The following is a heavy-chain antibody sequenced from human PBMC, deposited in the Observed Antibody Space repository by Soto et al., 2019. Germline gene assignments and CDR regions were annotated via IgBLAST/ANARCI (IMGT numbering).Heavy chain of an antibody. CDR1: GYTFTGYY. Sequence: QVQLVQSGAEVKKPGASVKVSCKASGYTFTGYYMHWVRQAPGQGLEWMGWINPNSGGTNYAQKFEGRVTMTRDTSISTAYMGLSRLRSDDTAVYYCARGGALWFGESPGDYWGQGTLVTVSS. CDR3: ARGGALWFGESPGDY. J-gene: IGHJ4*02. CDR2: INPNSGGT. D-gene: IGHD3-10*01. V-gene: IGHV1-2*02.